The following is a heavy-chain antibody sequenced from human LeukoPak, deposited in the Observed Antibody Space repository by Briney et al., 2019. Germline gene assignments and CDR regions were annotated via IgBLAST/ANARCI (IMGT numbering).Heavy chain of an antibody. CDR1: GFTFSSYG. Sequence: GRSLRLSCAASGFTFSSYGMHWVRQAPGKGLEWVAVIWYDGSNKYYADSVKGRFTISRDNSKNTLYLQMNSLRAEDTAVYYCAGDRGYYDILTGYYPFDYCYGMDVWGQGTTVTVSS. CDR2: IWYDGSNK. D-gene: IGHD3-9*01. J-gene: IGHJ6*02. CDR3: AGDRGYYDILTGYYPFDYCYGMDV. V-gene: IGHV3-33*01.